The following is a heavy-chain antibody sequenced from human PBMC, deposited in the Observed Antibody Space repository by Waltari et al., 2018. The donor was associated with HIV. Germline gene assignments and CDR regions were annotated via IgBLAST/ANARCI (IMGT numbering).Heavy chain of an antibody. D-gene: IGHD1-26*01. J-gene: IGHJ6*02. CDR2: IWSDGTKK. Sequence: SYVMHWVRQAPGKGLGWVAGIWSDGTKKEYVDSVKGRFIISRDNSENRMYMEMNNLRVEDTAVYYCARERIVGSAEKEAFHFGMDVWGQGTKVAVS. CDR1: SYV. CDR3: ARERIVGSAEKEAFHFGMDV. V-gene: IGHV3-33*01.